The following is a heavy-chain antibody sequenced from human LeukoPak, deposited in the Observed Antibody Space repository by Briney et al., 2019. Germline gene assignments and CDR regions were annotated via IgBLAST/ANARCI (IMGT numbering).Heavy chain of an antibody. D-gene: IGHD3-9*01. V-gene: IGHV1-18*01. J-gene: IGHJ4*02. CDR3: ARVDLLTGYYFFDY. CDR1: GYSFILYG. Sequence: ASVKVSCKTSGYSFILYGISWVRQAPGQGLEWVGWIRGDYGNTNYAQKFQGRVTMTTETSTSTAYMELGSLGSDETAVYYCARVDLLTGYYFFDYWGQGTLVTVSS. CDR2: IRGDYGNT.